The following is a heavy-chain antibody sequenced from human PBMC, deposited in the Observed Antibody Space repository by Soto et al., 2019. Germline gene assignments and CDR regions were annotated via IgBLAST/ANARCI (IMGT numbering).Heavy chain of an antibody. J-gene: IGHJ6*02. V-gene: IGHV4-4*02. CDR2: IYHTGIT. CDR3: ARFSSSGLSYYFGMDV. CDR1: GFSISNNNW. D-gene: IGHD6-13*01. Sequence: TLSLTCAVSGFSISNNNWWTWVRQPPGKGLEWVGDIYHTGITNYSPSLKSRVTISVDNSKNQFSLRLTSVTAADTAVYYCARFSSSGLSYYFGMDVWGQGTTVTVSS.